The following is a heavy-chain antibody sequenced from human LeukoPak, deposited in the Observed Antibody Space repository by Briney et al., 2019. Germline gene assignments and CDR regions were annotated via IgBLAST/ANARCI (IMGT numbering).Heavy chain of an antibody. CDR3: ARDLMVGYYDSSGYPDY. V-gene: IGHV1-46*01. J-gene: IGHJ4*02. D-gene: IGHD3-22*01. Sequence: ASVKVSCKASGYTFTSYYMHWVRQAPGQGLEWMGIINPSGGSTSYAQKFQSRVTMTRDTSTSTVYMELSSLRSEDTAVYYCARDLMVGYYDSSGYPDYWGQGTLVTVSS. CDR1: GYTFTSYY. CDR2: INPSGGST.